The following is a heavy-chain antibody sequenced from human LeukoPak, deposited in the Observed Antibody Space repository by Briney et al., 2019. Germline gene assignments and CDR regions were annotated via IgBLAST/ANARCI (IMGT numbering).Heavy chain of an antibody. CDR3: ARVDSSGPKVDY. CDR2: IYYSGST. J-gene: IGHJ4*02. V-gene: IGHV4-31*03. Sequence: SQTLSLTCTVSGGXISSGGYYWSWIRQHPGKGLEWIGYIYYSGSTYYNPSLKSRVTISVDTSKNQFSLKLSSVTAADTAVYYCARVDSSGPKVDYWGQGTLVTVSS. CDR1: GGXISSGGYY. D-gene: IGHD3-22*01.